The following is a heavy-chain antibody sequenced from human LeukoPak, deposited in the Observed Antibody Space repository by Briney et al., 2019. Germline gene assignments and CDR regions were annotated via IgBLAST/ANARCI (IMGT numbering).Heavy chain of an antibody. Sequence: SEALSLTCAVSGGSISSNSYYWGWIRQPPGKGLEWIGSIYYSGSTYYNPSLKSRVTISVDTSKNQFFLKLSSVTAADTAVYYCAREYYDSNGYYYYWGQGTLVTVSS. CDR3: AREYYDSNGYYYY. CDR1: GGSISSNSYY. V-gene: IGHV4-39*02. CDR2: IYYSGST. D-gene: IGHD3-22*01. J-gene: IGHJ4*02.